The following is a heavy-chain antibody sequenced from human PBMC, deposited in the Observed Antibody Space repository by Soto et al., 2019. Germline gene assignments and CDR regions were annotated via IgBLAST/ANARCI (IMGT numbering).Heavy chain of an antibody. CDR2: INPNNGGT. V-gene: IGHV1-2*04. CDR3: ARGTSCYGYFYYYMDV. Sequence: ASVKVSCKASGYTFTGYYMHWVRQAPGQGLEWMGLINPNNGGTNYAQKFQGWVTMTRDTSISTAYMELSRLRSDDTAVCYCARGTSCYGYFYYYMDVWGKGTTVTVSS. J-gene: IGHJ6*03. CDR1: GYTFTGYY. D-gene: IGHD2-2*01.